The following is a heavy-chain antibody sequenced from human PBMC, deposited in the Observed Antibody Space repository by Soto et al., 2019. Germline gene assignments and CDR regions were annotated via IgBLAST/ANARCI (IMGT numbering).Heavy chain of an antibody. CDR2: ISAYNGNT. Sequence: ASVKVSCKASGYTFTSYGISWVRQAPGQGLEWMGWISAYNGNTDYAQKLQGRVTMTTDTSTSTAYMELRSLRSDDTAVYYCARSLGPVGANGILVDPWGQGTLVTVSS. V-gene: IGHV1-18*01. CDR1: GYTFTSYG. D-gene: IGHD1-26*01. CDR3: ARSLGPVGANGILVDP. J-gene: IGHJ5*02.